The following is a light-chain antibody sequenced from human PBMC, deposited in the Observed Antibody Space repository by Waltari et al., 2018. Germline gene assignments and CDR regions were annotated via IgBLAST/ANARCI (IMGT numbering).Light chain of an antibody. J-gene: IGLJ2*01. CDR2: DDW. Sequence: SSLVTQPPSVSVAPGETARITCGSDLGGKSVHWYQRKTGQAPVLVVYDDWRRSSGTPERFSGSNSGNMATLAVSGVEAGDEADYYCQVWDDNGDHPVFGGGTKLTVL. CDR1: DLGGKS. CDR3: QVWDDNGDHPV. V-gene: IGLV3-21*01.